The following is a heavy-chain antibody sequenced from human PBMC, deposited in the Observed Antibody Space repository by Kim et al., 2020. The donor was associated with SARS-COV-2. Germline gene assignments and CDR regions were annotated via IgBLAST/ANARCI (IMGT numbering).Heavy chain of an antibody. CDR2: ISYDGSNK. Sequence: GGSLRLSCAASGFTFSSYAMHWVRQAPGKGLEWVAVISYDGSNKYYADSVKGRFTISRDNSKNTLYLQMNSLRAEDTAVYYCARVVDTAMVTDYWGQGTL. J-gene: IGHJ4*02. CDR1: GFTFSSYA. D-gene: IGHD5-18*01. CDR3: ARVVDTAMVTDY. V-gene: IGHV3-30-3*01.